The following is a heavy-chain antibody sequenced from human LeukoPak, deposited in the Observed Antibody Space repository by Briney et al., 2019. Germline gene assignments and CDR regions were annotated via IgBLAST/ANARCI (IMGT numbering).Heavy chain of an antibody. V-gene: IGHV1-69*04. CDR1: GGSFSSYA. Sequence: ASVKVTCKSSGGSFSSYAIYWMRQAPGQGLEWMGRIIPILGIASYSQKFQGRVMITAGESTSTAYMQLISLRSDDTTVYYCARPLCCGECYHLDYWGRGNLVSVSS. J-gene: IGHJ4*02. CDR3: ARPLCCGECYHLDY. D-gene: IGHD2-21*01. CDR2: IIPILGIA.